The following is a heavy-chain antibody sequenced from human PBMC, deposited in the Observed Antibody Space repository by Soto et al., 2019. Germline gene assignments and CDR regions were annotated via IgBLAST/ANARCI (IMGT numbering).Heavy chain of an antibody. D-gene: IGHD3-3*01. Sequence: GESLRLSCAASGFTVSSTYMSWVRQAPGKGLEWVSLIQSGGPTYYADSVKGRFTISRDNSKSTLYLQMNSLRAEDTAVYYCARDQDSITIFGVVNTTTYGMDVWGQGTTVTVSS. V-gene: IGHV3-66*02. CDR1: GFTVSSTY. CDR3: ARDQDSITIFGVVNTTTYGMDV. J-gene: IGHJ6*02. CDR2: IQSGGPT.